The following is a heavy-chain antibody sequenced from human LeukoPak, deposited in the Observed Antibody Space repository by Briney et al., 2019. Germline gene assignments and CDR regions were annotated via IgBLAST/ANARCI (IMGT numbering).Heavy chain of an antibody. CDR3: ARAPTITIFGVVIKQAWFDP. Sequence: SETLSLTCTVSGGSVSSGSYYWSWIRQPPGKGLEWIGYIYYSGSTNYNPSLKSRVTTSVDTSKNQFSLKLSSVTAADTAVYYCARAPTITIFGVVIKQAWFDPWGQGTLVTVSS. CDR2: IYYSGST. V-gene: IGHV4-61*01. CDR1: GGSVSSGSYY. J-gene: IGHJ5*02. D-gene: IGHD3-3*01.